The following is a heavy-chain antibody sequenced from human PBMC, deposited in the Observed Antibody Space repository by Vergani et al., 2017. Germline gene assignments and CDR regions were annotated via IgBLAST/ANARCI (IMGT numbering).Heavy chain of an antibody. CDR3: AKVRPFLVGSYFSSALDY. J-gene: IGHJ4*02. CDR1: GFTFSSYA. Sequence: EVQLLESGGGLVQPGGSLRLSCAASGFTFSSYAMSWVRQAPGKGLEWVSAISGSGGSTYYADSVKGRFTISRDNSKNTLYLQMNSLRAEDTAVYYCAKVRPFLVGSYFSSALDYWGQGTLVTVSS. V-gene: IGHV3-23*01. D-gene: IGHD1-26*01. CDR2: ISGSGGST.